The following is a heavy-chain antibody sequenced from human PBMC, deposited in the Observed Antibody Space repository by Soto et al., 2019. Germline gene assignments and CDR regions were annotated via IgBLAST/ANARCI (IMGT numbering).Heavy chain of an antibody. CDR3: ARGMGSGYDPGYFDH. J-gene: IGHJ4*02. CDR1: GFTFSTYS. CDR2: ISYDGSSI. Sequence: QVQLVESGGGVVQPGRSLRLSCAASGFTFSTYSLHWVRQAPGKGLEWVAGISYDGSSIYYADSVKGRFTISRDYSKNTLYLQMNSLRPEDTAVYYCARGMGSGYDPGYFDHWGQGTLVTVSS. V-gene: IGHV3-30-3*01. D-gene: IGHD5-12*01.